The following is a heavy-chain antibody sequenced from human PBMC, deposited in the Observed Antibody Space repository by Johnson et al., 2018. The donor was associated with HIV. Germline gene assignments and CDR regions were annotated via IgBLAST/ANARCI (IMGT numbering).Heavy chain of an antibody. D-gene: IGHD2-21*01. Sequence: VQLVESGGGVVRPGGSLRLSCAASGFTFDDYGMSWVRQAPGTGLEWVSGINWNGDNTGYADSVKGRFTISRANSKNTLYLQMNSLRAEDKAVYYCAKDRYSLTRDTFDIWGQGTMVTVSS. CDR2: INWNGDNT. CDR1: GFTFDDYG. J-gene: IGHJ3*02. CDR3: AKDRYSLTRDTFDI. V-gene: IGHV3-20*04.